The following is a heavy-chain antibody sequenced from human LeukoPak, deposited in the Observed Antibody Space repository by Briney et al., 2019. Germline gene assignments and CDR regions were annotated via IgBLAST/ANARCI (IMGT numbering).Heavy chain of an antibody. CDR2: ISGSGGST. CDR1: GFTFSNYA. J-gene: IGHJ4*02. D-gene: IGHD6-13*01. Sequence: AGGSLRLSCAASGFTFSNYAMTWVRQAPGKGLEWVSGISGSGGSTYYADSVKGRFTISRDNSKNTPYLQMNSLRAEDTAVYYCAKDDKYSGRIYYFDYWGQGTLVTVSS. CDR3: AKDDKYSGRIYYFDY. V-gene: IGHV3-23*01.